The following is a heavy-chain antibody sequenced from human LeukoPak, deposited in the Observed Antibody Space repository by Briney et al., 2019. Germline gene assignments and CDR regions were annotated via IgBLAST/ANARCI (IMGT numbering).Heavy chain of an antibody. V-gene: IGHV3-30*02. Sequence: GGSLRLSCAASGFTFSSYSMHWVRQAPDKGLEWVACVRYDGDRQYYGDSVKGRFTVSRDNSRNTVYLQMNNLRDEDTAVYYCAKDPSYYYDSSGYLYYSDSWGQGTLVTVSS. J-gene: IGHJ4*02. CDR2: VRYDGDRQ. CDR1: GFTFSSYS. CDR3: AKDPSYYYDSSGYLYYSDS. D-gene: IGHD3-22*01.